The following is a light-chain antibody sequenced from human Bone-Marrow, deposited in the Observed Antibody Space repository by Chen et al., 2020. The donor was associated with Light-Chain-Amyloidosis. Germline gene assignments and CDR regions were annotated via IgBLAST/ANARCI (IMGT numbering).Light chain of an antibody. CDR1: QTLSTH. CDR2: DAS. Sequence: EVVLTQSPATLSLSPGARATLSCRASQTLSTHLVWYQQKPGQVPRILIYDASTMATGLPARFSGSGSGTDFTLSISSLEAEDFAVYYCQHRGGWPPLSFGGGTKIEIK. CDR3: QHRGGWPPLS. V-gene: IGKV3-11*01. J-gene: IGKJ4*01.